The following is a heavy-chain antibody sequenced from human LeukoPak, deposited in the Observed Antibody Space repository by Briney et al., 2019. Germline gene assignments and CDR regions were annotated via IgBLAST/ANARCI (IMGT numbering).Heavy chain of an antibody. Sequence: GESLKISCEGSGYSFTSYWIGWVRQMPGKGLEWMGIIYPGDSDTRYSPSFQGQVTVSADKSISTAYLQWSSLKASDTAMYYCARSYYGSGSYISWFDPWGQGTLVTVSS. J-gene: IGHJ5*02. D-gene: IGHD3-10*01. V-gene: IGHV5-51*01. CDR1: GYSFTSYW. CDR2: IYPGDSDT. CDR3: ARSYYGSGSYISWFDP.